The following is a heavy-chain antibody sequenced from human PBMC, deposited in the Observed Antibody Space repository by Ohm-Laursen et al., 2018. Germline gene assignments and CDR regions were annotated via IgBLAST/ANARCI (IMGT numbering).Heavy chain of an antibody. CDR3: ARDAGAQGIDY. Sequence: SDTLSLTCTVSGGSISSYYWSWIRQPPGKGLEWIGYIYYSGSTNYNPSLKSRVTISVDTSKNKFSLKLSSVTAADTAVYYCARDAGAQGIDYRGQGTLVTVSS. CDR2: IYYSGST. J-gene: IGHJ4*02. V-gene: IGHV4-59*08. CDR1: GGSISSYY.